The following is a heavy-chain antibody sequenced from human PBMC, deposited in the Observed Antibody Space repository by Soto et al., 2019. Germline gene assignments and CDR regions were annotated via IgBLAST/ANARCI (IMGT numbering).Heavy chain of an antibody. J-gene: IGHJ4*02. CDR1: GYTFTDLC. CDR2: FDPGDHET. D-gene: IGHD5-18*01. V-gene: IGHV1-24*01. Sequence: ASVKVSCKVSGYTFTDLCIYWVRQTPAKGLEWMGGFDPGDHETVYSHNFRGRLTMTRDTSTNTAYMELSSLESEDTAVYYCAGLSGETAMISAFDFWGPGTLLTVSS. CDR3: AGLSGETAMISAFDF.